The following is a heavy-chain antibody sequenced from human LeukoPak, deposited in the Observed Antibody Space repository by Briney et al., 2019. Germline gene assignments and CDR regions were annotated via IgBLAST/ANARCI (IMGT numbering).Heavy chain of an antibody. D-gene: IGHD6-19*01. CDR3: AKAESYSGWFAVD. CDR2: IWYDGKTK. V-gene: IGHV3-33*06. CDR1: GFLFSSYG. Sequence: GGSLRLSCAASGFLFSSYGIHWVRQAPGKGLEWVAVIWYDGKTKYYADSVKGRFTITRDNSNNTVYLHVNSLRAEDTALYYCAKAESYSGWFAVDWGQGTLVTVTS. J-gene: IGHJ4*02.